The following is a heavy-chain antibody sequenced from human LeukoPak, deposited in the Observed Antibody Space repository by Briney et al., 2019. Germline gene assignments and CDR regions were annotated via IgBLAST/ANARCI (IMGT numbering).Heavy chain of an antibody. CDR3: AKGAAAGKVDWFDP. CDR2: LTGYGGA. D-gene: IGHD6-13*01. CDR1: GLSFTSYA. Sequence: GGSLRLSCEASGLSFTSYAMMWVRQAPGKGPQWISTLTGYGGAYYADSGEGRFIISRDISKNTMFLQMYSLRAEDTAVSYCAKGAAAGKVDWFDPWGQGTLVTVSS. J-gene: IGHJ5*02. V-gene: IGHV3-23*01.